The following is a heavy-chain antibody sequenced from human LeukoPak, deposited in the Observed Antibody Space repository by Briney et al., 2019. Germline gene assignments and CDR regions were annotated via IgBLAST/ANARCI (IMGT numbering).Heavy chain of an antibody. Sequence: SETLSLTCTVSGGSIRSSSYYWGWIRQPPGRGLEWIGSVYSSGRTYYNPSLTSRVTVSADTSKNQFSLKLSSVTAADTAVYYCTREIGGTTVHYWGHGMLVTVSS. CDR3: TREIGGTTVHY. V-gene: IGHV4-39*07. CDR1: GGSIRSSSYY. D-gene: IGHD1-7*01. CDR2: VYSSGRT. J-gene: IGHJ4*01.